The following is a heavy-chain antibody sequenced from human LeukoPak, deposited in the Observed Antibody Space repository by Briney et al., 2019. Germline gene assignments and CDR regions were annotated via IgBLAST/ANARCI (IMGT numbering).Heavy chain of an antibody. V-gene: IGHV3-30*18. Sequence: PGGSLRLSCAASGFTFSSYGMHWVRQAPGKGLEWVAVISYDGSNKYYADSVKGRFTISRDNSKNTLYLQMNSLRAEDTAVYYCAKDSGRYCSSTSCYFFDYWGQGTLVTVSS. D-gene: IGHD2-2*01. CDR1: GFTFSSYG. J-gene: IGHJ4*02. CDR3: AKDSGRYCSSTSCYFFDY. CDR2: ISYDGSNK.